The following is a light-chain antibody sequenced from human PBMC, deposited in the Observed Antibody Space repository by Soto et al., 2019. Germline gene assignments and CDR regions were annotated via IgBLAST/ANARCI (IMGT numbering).Light chain of an antibody. J-gene: IGKJ1*01. CDR1: QSVSSNF. V-gene: IGKV3-20*01. Sequence: PAPLSLSPGERATLSCRASQSVSSNFLAWYQQKPGQAPRLLIYDASNRATGIPDRFSGSGSGTDFTLTITRLEPEDFAVYYCQRFGTSTPWTFGRGTKVDIK. CDR2: DAS. CDR3: QRFGTSTPWT.